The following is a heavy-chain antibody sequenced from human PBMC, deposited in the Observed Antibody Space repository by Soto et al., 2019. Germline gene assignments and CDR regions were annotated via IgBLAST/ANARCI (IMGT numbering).Heavy chain of an antibody. V-gene: IGHV4-59*01. CDR2: IYNSGST. CDR1: GGSISNYY. Sequence: SETLSLTCIVSGGSISNYYWSWIRQPPGKGLEWIGYIYNSGSTDYNPSLTSRVTISVDTSKNQFSLKLNSVTAADTAVYYCARDLWGYCGTDCYPLDVWGQGTTVTVS. J-gene: IGHJ6*02. D-gene: IGHD2-21*02. CDR3: ARDLWGYCGTDCYPLDV.